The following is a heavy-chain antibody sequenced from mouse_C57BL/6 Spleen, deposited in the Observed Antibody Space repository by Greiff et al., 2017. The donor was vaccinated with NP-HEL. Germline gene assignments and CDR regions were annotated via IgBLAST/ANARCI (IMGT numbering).Heavy chain of an antibody. CDR1: GYAFSSYW. CDR2: IYPGDGDT. CDR3: ARSPWFAY. V-gene: IGHV1-80*01. Sequence: VQLQQSGAELVKPGASVKISCKASGYAFSSYWMNWVKQRPGKGLEWIGQIYPGDGDTNYNGKFKGKATLTADKSSSTAYMQLRSLTAEEFAVYFCARSPWFAYWGKGTLVTVSA. J-gene: IGHJ3*01.